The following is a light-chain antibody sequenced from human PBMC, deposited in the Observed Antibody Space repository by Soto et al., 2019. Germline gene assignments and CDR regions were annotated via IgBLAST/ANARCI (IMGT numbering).Light chain of an antibody. Sequence: QSVLTQSPSASASLGASVKLTCTLSSGHNNYAIAWHQQQPEKGPRFLMHLNSDGSHNKGDGIPDRFSGSSSGAERYLTISSLQSEDEADYYCQTWGTGMVFGGGTQLTVL. CDR2: LNSDGSH. V-gene: IGLV4-69*01. J-gene: IGLJ3*02. CDR3: QTWGTGMV. CDR1: SGHNNYA.